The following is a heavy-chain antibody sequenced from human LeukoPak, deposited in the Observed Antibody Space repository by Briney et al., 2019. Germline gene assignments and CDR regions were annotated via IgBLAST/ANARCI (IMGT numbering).Heavy chain of an antibody. J-gene: IGHJ4*02. D-gene: IGHD4-17*01. Sequence: GGSLRLSCAASGFTFSSYWMSWVRQAPGKGLEWVSKISSSSRTIYYADSVKGRFTISRDNAKNPLYLQMNSLRVEDTAVYYCATDDYGAQDYWGQGTLVTVSS. CDR2: ISSSSRTI. CDR1: GFTFSSYW. V-gene: IGHV3-48*01. CDR3: ATDDYGAQDY.